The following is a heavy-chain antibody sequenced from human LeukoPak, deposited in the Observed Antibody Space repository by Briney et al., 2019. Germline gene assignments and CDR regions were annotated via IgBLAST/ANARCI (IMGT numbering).Heavy chain of an antibody. CDR1: GFTFSSYA. D-gene: IGHD3-16*01. CDR3: ARDGGWTTFDS. V-gene: IGHV3-23*01. CDR2: ISGSGGST. J-gene: IGHJ4*02. Sequence: GGSLRLSCAASGFTFSSYAMSWVRQAPGKGLEWVSAISGSGGSTYYADSVKGRFTISRDNSKNTLYLHMNSLRAEDTAVYYCARDGGWTTFDSWGQGTLVAVSS.